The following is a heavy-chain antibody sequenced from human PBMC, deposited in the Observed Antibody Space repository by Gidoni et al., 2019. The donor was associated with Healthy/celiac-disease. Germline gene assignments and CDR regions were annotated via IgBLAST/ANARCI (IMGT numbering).Heavy chain of an antibody. V-gene: IGHV4-31*03. Sequence: QVQLQESGPGLVKPSQPLSLTCTVSGGSTSRGGYYLTWNRQHPGKGLEWIGYIYYSGSTYYNPSLKSRVTISVDTSKNQFSLKLSSVTAADTAVYYCASSQYCSGGSCYGGYGDNWFDPWGQGTLVTVSS. J-gene: IGHJ5*02. CDR1: GGSTSRGGYY. D-gene: IGHD2-15*01. CDR3: ASSQYCSGGSCYGGYGDNWFDP. CDR2: IYYSGST.